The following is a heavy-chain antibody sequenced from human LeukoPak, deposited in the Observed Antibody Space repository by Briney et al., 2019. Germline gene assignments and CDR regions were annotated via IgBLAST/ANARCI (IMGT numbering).Heavy chain of an antibody. V-gene: IGHV3-7*01. CDR1: GFTFSSYW. Sequence: GGSLRLSCAASGFTFSSYWMSWVRQAPGKGLEWVANIKQDGSEKYYVDSVKGRFTISRDNAKNSLYLQMNSLRAEDTAVYYCARVNGGSGYSGYGDFDYWGQGTLVTVSS. J-gene: IGHJ4*02. D-gene: IGHD5-12*01. CDR2: IKQDGSEK. CDR3: ARVNGGSGYSGYGDFDY.